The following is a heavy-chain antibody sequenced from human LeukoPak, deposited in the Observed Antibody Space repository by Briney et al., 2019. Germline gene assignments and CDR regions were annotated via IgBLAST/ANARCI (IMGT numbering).Heavy chain of an antibody. D-gene: IGHD4-17*01. CDR1: GFTFSSFA. CDR2: ITGSHGRT. CDR3: TKDPNGDYIGAFDP. V-gene: IGHV3-23*01. Sequence: GGSLRPSCAASGFTFSSFAMTWVRQAPGKGLEWVSSITGSHGRTYTTDSVKGRFTISRDNSQNTLYLQMNSLRAEDTAVYYCTKDPNGDYIGAFDPWGQGTLVTVSS. J-gene: IGHJ5*02.